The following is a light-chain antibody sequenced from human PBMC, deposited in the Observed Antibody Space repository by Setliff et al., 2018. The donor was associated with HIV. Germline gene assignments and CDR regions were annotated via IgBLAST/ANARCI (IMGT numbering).Light chain of an antibody. Sequence: QSALTQPASLSGSPGQSITISCTGTSSDIGTHNYVSWYQHHPGKAPKLIIYEVSNRPSGISNRFSGSKSGNTASLTISGLQAEDGADYYCTVYINTVRMFAGGTK. V-gene: IGLV2-14*01. J-gene: IGLJ3*02. CDR1: SSDIGTHNY. CDR3: TVYINTVRM. CDR2: EVS.